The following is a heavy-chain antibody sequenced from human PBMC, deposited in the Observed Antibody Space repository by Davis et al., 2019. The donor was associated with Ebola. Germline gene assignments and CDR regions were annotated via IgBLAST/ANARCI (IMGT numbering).Heavy chain of an antibody. CDR3: ARGLVVVAATYFDY. CDR2: LYYSGNT. V-gene: IGHV4-59*01. J-gene: IGHJ4*02. Sequence: MPLETLSLTCTVSGGSIGSYYWSWIRQPPGKGLEWIGYLYYSGNTNYNPSLKSRVTISVDTSKNQFSLKLSSVTAADTAVYYCARGLVVVAATYFDYWGQGTLVTVSS. CDR1: GGSIGSYY. D-gene: IGHD2-15*01.